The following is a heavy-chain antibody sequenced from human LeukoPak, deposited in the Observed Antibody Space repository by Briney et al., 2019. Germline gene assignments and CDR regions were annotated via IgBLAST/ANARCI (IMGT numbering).Heavy chain of an antibody. J-gene: IGHJ4*02. CDR2: MSYDGSYQ. D-gene: IGHD6-6*01. CDR1: GFTFRNYG. V-gene: IGHV3-33*05. Sequence: PGRSLRLSCAASGFTFRNYGMHWVRQAPGKGLEWVGVMSYDGSYQYYADSVKGRFTISRDISKNTLYLQMNSLTAEDTAVYYCARDVAVRPDFDYWGQGTLVTVSS. CDR3: ARDVAVRPDFDY.